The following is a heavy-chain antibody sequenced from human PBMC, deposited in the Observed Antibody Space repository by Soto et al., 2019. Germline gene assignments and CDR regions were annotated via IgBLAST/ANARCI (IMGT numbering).Heavy chain of an antibody. CDR1: GYTFTSYG. V-gene: IGHV1-18*01. CDR3: GRDGRLEYCSSTSCYVPSETNGY. D-gene: IGHD2-2*01. Sequence: QVQLVQSGAEVKKPGASVKVSCKASGYTFTSYGISWVRQAPGQGLEWMGWISAYNGNTNYAQKLQGRVTMTTDTSTSTAYKELRSLSSDDAAVYYCGRDGRLEYCSSTSCYVPSETNGYWGQGTLVTVSS. CDR2: ISAYNGNT. J-gene: IGHJ4*02.